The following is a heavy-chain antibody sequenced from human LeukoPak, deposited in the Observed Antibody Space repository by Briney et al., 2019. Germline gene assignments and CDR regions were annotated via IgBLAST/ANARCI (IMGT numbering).Heavy chain of an antibody. Sequence: GGPLRLSCAASGFTVSSNYMSWVRQAPGKGLEWVSVIYSGGSTYYADSVKDRFTISRDNSKNTLYLQMNSLRAEDTAVYYCARDRGYYYYYMDVWGKGTTVTVSS. V-gene: IGHV3-53*01. D-gene: IGHD3-10*01. CDR1: GFTVSSNY. CDR2: IYSGGST. CDR3: ARDRGYYYYYMDV. J-gene: IGHJ6*03.